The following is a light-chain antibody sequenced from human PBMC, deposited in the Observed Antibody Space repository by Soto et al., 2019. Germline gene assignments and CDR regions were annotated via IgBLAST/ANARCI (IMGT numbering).Light chain of an antibody. Sequence: QSALTQPASVSGSPGQSITISCTGTSSDVGGYNDVSWYQQHPAKAPKLMIYDVSHRPSGVSNRFSGSKSGNTASLTISGLQAEDEADYYCSSYKSSSTLYVFGTGTKLTVL. CDR3: SSYKSSSTLYV. CDR2: DVS. V-gene: IGLV2-14*01. CDR1: SSDVGGYND. J-gene: IGLJ1*01.